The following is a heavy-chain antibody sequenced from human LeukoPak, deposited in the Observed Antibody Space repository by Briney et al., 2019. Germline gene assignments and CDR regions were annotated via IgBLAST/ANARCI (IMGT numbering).Heavy chain of an antibody. D-gene: IGHD2-15*01. CDR3: AKCGGTCYSDVDY. CDR2: ISISGTT. CDR1: GFTFSSYA. Sequence: GGSLRFSCAASGFTFSSYAMTWVRQGPGNGLEWASVISISGTTFYADSVKGRFTISRDNSENTLYLQMNTLSAEDTAVYYCAKCGGTCYSDVDYWGQGTLVTVSS. J-gene: IGHJ4*02. V-gene: IGHV3-23*01.